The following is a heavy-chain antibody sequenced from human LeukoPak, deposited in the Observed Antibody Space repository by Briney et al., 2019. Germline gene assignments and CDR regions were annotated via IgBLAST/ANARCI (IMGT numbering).Heavy chain of an antibody. CDR3: ASSPRRDGYKAPDY. CDR2: IYYSGST. D-gene: IGHD5-24*01. J-gene: IGHJ4*02. Sequence: SGGSLRLSCEASGFAFSTYEMNWVRQPPGKALEWIGSIYYSGSTYYNPSLKSRVTISVDTSKNQFSLKLSSVTAADTAVYYCASSPRRDGYKAPDYWGQGTLVTVSP. V-gene: IGHV4-39*07. CDR1: GFAFSTYE.